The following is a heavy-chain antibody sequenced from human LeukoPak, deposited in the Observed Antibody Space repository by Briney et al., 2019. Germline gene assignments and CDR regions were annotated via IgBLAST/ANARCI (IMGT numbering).Heavy chain of an antibody. D-gene: IGHD3-3*01. CDR1: GDSISSSSDF. V-gene: IGHV4-39*07. J-gene: IGHJ4*02. Sequence: SETLSLTCPVSGDSISSSSDFWGWIRQPPGKRLEWIGSIYYGGSTNYNPSLKSRVTISVDTSKNQLSLKVRSVTAADTAVYYCARLSRGFWSGLHDFWSQGTLVTVSS. CDR2: IYYGGST. CDR3: ARLSRGFWSGLHDF.